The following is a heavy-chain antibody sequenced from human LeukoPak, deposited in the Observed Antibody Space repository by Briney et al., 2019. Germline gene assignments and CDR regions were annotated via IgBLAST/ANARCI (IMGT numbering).Heavy chain of an antibody. CDR1: GFSVSSNY. D-gene: IGHD6-19*01. CDR2: IYSGGST. J-gene: IGHJ4*02. V-gene: IGHV3-53*01. CDR3: ARAVGDYTVPGTLHFDY. Sequence: PGGSLRLSRAASGFSVSSNYMSWVRQAPGKGLEWVSVIYSGGSTYYADSVKGRFTISRDNSKNTLYLQMNSLRAEDTAVYYCARAVGDYTVPGTLHFDYWGQGTLVTVSS.